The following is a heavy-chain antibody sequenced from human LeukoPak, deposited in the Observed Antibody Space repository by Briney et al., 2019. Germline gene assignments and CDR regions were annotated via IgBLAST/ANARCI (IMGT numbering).Heavy chain of an antibody. Sequence: ASVKVSCKASGYTFTGYYMRWVRQAPGQGLEWMGWINPNSGGTNYAQKFQGRVTMTRDTSISTAYMELSRLRSDDTAVYYCARTLPPYYYYYGMDVWGQGTTVTVSS. J-gene: IGHJ6*02. V-gene: IGHV1-2*02. CDR2: INPNSGGT. CDR1: GYTFTGYY. CDR3: ARTLPPYYYYYGMDV.